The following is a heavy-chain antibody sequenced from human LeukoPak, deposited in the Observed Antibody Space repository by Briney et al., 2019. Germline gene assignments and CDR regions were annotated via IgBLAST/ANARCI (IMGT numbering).Heavy chain of an antibody. J-gene: IGHJ4*02. D-gene: IGHD5-24*01. V-gene: IGHV3-74*01. CDR2: INSDGSST. CDR3: ARGGSRRWLQSSFGY. Sequence: PGGSLRLSCAASGFTFSSYWMHWVRQAPGKGLVWVSRINSDGSSTSYADSVKGRFTISRDNAKNTLYLQMNSLRAEDTAVYYCARGGSRRWLQSSFGYWGQGTLVTVSS. CDR1: GFTFSSYW.